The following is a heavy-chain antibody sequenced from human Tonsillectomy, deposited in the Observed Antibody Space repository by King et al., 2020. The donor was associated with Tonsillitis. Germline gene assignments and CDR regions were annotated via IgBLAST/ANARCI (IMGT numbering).Heavy chain of an antibody. CDR1: GGSISSYY. D-gene: IGHD2-21*02. Sequence: VQMQESGPGLVKPSETLSLTCTVSGGSISSYYWSWIRQTPGKGLEWIGYIYYRGSTNYNTSLKSRVTISVDTSKNKFSLKLSSVTAAHTAVYYCARERELAYCGGDCYLSAFDIWGQGTMVTVSS. V-gene: IGHV4-59*01. J-gene: IGHJ3*02. CDR3: ARERELAYCGGDCYLSAFDI. CDR2: IYYRGST.